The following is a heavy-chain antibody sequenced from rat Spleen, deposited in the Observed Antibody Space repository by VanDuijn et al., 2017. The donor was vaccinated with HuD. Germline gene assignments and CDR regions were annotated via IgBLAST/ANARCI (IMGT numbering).Heavy chain of an antibody. CDR3: ARDTGSSYGWFAN. Sequence: EVQLKESGPGLVQPSQTLSLTCTVSGFSLTDYSVHWVRQPPGKGLEWMGVMWSGGSTAYNLALKSRLSISRDTSKSQVFLKMNSLQSEDTTTYYCARDTGSSYGWFANWGQGTLVTVSS. D-gene: IGHD1-2*01. CDR2: MWSGGST. CDR1: GFSLTDYS. J-gene: IGHJ3*01. V-gene: IGHV2S63*01.